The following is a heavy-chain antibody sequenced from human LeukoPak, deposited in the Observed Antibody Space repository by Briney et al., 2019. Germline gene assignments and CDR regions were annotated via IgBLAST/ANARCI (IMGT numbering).Heavy chain of an antibody. J-gene: IGHJ4*02. CDR1: GGSISSYY. CDR2: IYVTGST. CDR3: ARDIGDSSSWSHEPRYFDY. Sequence: PETLSLTCTVTGGSISSYYWSWIRQPAGKALEWIGRIYVTGSTTYNPSLESRVTMSLDTSKNQFSLKLSSVTAADTAVYYCARDIGDSSSWSHEPRYFDYWGQGTLVTVSS. D-gene: IGHD6-13*01. V-gene: IGHV4-4*07.